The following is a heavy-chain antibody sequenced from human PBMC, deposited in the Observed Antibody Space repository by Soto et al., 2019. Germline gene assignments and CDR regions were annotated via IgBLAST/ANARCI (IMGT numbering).Heavy chain of an antibody. Sequence: QVQLQQWGAGLLKPSETLSLTCAVYGGSFSGYYWSWIRQPPGKGLEWIGEIKHSGSTNYNPSLKSRVTISVDTSKNQFSLKLSSVTAADTAVYYCASHSSGPDRDYWGQGTLVTVSS. CDR1: GGSFSGYY. CDR3: ASHSSGPDRDY. D-gene: IGHD6-19*01. V-gene: IGHV4-34*01. J-gene: IGHJ4*02. CDR2: IKHSGST.